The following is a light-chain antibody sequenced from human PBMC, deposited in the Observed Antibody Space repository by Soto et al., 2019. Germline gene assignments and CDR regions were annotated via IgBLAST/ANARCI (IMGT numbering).Light chain of an antibody. CDR2: DVS. Sequence: QSALTQPASVSGSPGHSITISCTGTSSDVGGYNYVSWYQQHPGKAPKFMIYDVSNRPSGVSNRFSGSKSGNTASLTISGLQAEDEADYYCSSYTTSNTRQIVFGTGTKVTLL. J-gene: IGLJ1*01. CDR1: SSDVGGYNY. V-gene: IGLV2-14*01. CDR3: SSYTTSNTRQIV.